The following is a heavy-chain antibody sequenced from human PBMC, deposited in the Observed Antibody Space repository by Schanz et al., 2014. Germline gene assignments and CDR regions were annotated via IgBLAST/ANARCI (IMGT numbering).Heavy chain of an antibody. Sequence: EGQLLESGGGLVQPGGSLRLSCAASGFTFSSYGMSWVCQAPGKGLECVSILYIRSTYYADSVKGRFTISRDNSKNMVFLQMNSLRAEDTAVYYCAREEGYGYGPGAFDIWGQGTMVTVSS. CDR1: GFTFSSYG. CDR3: AREEGYGYGPGAFDI. CDR2: LYIRST. J-gene: IGHJ3*02. D-gene: IGHD5-18*01. V-gene: IGHV3-66*02.